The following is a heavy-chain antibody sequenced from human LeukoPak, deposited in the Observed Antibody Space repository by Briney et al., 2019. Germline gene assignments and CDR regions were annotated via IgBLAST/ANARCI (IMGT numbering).Heavy chain of an antibody. CDR3: AKGSLFGVVIIGYFDY. V-gene: IGHV3-23*01. D-gene: IGHD3-3*01. CDR2: ISGSGGST. CDR1: GFTFSSYA. Sequence: GGSLGLSCAASGFTFSSYAMSWVRQAPGKGLEWVSAISGSGGSTYYADSVKGRFTISRDNSKNTLYLQMNSLRAEDTAVYYCAKGSLFGVVIIGYFDYWGQGTLVTVSS. J-gene: IGHJ4*02.